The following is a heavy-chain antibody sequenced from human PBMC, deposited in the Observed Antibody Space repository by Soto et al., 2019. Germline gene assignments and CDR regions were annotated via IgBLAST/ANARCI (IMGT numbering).Heavy chain of an antibody. J-gene: IGHJ4*02. Sequence: DVQLLESGGGVVQSGGSLRLSCSASGFAFSDYSMHWVRQAPGKGPEWVSAISGGGGNTYYAGSVNGRFTISRDNSRNTLHRQMLSLRDDDTALYYCAKETNGGGWTLDSWGQGTRATVSS. D-gene: IGHD2-8*01. CDR2: ISGGGGNT. V-gene: IGHV3-23*01. CDR1: GFAFSDYS. CDR3: AKETNGGGWTLDS.